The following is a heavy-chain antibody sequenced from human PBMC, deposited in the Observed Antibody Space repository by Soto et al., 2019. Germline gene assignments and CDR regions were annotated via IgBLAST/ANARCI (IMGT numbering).Heavy chain of an antibody. CDR3: ARGGWKLFDY. CDR2: IYYSGST. D-gene: IGHD6-19*01. Sequence: QVQLQESGPGLVKPSETLSLTCTVSGGSISSYYWSWIRQPPGKGLEWIGYIYYSGSTNYNPSLKSRVTISVDTSKNQFSLKRSSVTAADTAVYYCARGGWKLFDYWGQGTLVTVSS. J-gene: IGHJ4*02. CDR1: GGSISSYY. V-gene: IGHV4-59*01.